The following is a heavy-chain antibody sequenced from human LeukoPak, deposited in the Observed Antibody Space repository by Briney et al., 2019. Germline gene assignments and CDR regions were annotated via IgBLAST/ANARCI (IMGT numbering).Heavy chain of an antibody. CDR1: GFTLSRYA. CDR2: MSGSGSGT. V-gene: IGHV3-23*01. D-gene: IGHD1-14*01. CDR3: ARAEGEGYFDY. J-gene: IGHJ4*02. Sequence: GGSLRLSCAASGFTLSRYAMSWVRQAPGKGLEWVSVMSGSGSGTYYADSVKGRFTISRDNSKSTLYLQMNSLRAEDTAVYYCARAEGEGYFDYWGQGTLVTVSS.